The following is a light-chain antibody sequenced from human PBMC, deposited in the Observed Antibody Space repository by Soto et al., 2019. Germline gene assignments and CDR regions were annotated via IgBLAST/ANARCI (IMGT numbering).Light chain of an antibody. CDR2: KAS. CDR1: QSISSW. Sequence: DIQMTQSPSILSASVGDRVTITCRASQSISSWLAWYQQKPGKAPNLLIHKASHLESGVPSRFSGSGSGTEFTLTISSLQPGDFATYYCLHYNTYPWTFGQGTKVDIK. CDR3: LHYNTYPWT. V-gene: IGKV1-5*03. J-gene: IGKJ1*01.